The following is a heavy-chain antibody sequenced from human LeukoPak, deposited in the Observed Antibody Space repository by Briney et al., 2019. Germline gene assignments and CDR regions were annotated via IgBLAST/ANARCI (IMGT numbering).Heavy chain of an antibody. CDR2: LVSDGSST. D-gene: IGHD3/OR15-3a*01. CDR3: ARDDLGTSYFYYGMDV. V-gene: IGHV3-74*01. J-gene: IGHJ6*02. CDR1: GFTISSYC. Sequence: GGSLRFSCAASGFTISSYCKNWVRQAPGKGLVWVSRLVSDGSSTTYADSVKGRFSISRDNAKDTLYLQMNSLRVEDTAVYYCARDDLGTSYFYYGMDVWGQGTTVTVSS.